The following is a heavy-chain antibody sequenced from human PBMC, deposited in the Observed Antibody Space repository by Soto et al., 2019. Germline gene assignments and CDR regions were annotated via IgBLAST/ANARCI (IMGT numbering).Heavy chain of an antibody. D-gene: IGHD2-2*01. Sequence: PGGSLRLSCAASGFTFSDHYMSWLRQAPGKGLEWISAISGSEGTTYYRDSVKGRFIISRDNSKSTVYLRINSLKIEDTAVYYCAKAPANAPWWFAPWGQGTLVTVSS. CDR2: ISGSEGTT. CDR1: GFTFSDHY. CDR3: AKAPANAPWWFAP. J-gene: IGHJ5*02. V-gene: IGHV3-23*01.